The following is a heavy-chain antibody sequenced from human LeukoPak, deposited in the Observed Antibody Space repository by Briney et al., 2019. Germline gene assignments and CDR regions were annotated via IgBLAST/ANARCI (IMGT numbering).Heavy chain of an antibody. J-gene: IGHJ5*02. CDR3: ARREGYYGSVNWFDP. D-gene: IGHD3-10*01. CDR1: GVSIRSSSYY. Sequence: SETLSLTCTVSGVSIRSSSYYWGWIRQPPGKGLEWIVYIYYGGSTNYNPSLKSRVTISVDTSKNQFSLKLSSVTAADTAVYYCARREGYYGSVNWFDPWGQGTLVTVSS. CDR2: IYYGGST. V-gene: IGHV4-61*05.